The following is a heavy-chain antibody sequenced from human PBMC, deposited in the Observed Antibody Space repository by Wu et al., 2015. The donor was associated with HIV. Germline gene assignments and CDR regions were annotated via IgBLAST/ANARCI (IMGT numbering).Heavy chain of an antibody. Sequence: QVQLVQSGAEVKKPGASVKVSCKASGYTFTGYYLHWVRQAPGQGLEWMGIINPTGGTTTYAQKFQGRVNMTRDTSTSTVHMELSSLRSDDTAVYYCARDPHYSNYYALDVWGQGTTVTVSS. CDR3: ARDPHYSNYYALDV. V-gene: IGHV1-46*01. CDR2: INPTGGTT. CDR1: GYTFTGYY. J-gene: IGHJ6*02.